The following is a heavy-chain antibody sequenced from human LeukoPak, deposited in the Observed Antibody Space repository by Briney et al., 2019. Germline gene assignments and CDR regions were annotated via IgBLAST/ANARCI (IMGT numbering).Heavy chain of an antibody. CDR1: GGSISSGGYY. J-gene: IGHJ4*02. Sequence: SQTLSLTCTVSGGSISSGGYYWSWIRQHPGKGLEWIGYIYYSGSTYYNPSLKSRVTISVDTSKNQFSLKLSSVTAADTAVYYCAREYFKPPGAYYFDYWGQGTLVTVSS. D-gene: IGHD2-8*01. CDR2: IYYSGST. CDR3: AREYFKPPGAYYFDY. V-gene: IGHV4-31*03.